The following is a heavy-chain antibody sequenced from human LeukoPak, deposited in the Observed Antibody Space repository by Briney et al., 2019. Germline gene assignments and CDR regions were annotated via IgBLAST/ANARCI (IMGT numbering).Heavy chain of an antibody. D-gene: IGHD5-24*01. Sequence: SETLSLTCTVSGVSISSYYWSWLRQSPGKGLEWIGYIYYSGSTNYNPSLKSRVTISVDTSKNQFSLKLSSVTAADTAVYYCARGLDGDGFKIGDAFDIWGQGTMVTVSS. CDR1: GVSISSYY. CDR2: IYYSGST. CDR3: ARGLDGDGFKIGDAFDI. V-gene: IGHV4-59*01. J-gene: IGHJ3*02.